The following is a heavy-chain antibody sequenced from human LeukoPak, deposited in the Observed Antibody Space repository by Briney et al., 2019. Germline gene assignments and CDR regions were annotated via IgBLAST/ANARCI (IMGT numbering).Heavy chain of an antibody. D-gene: IGHD6-13*01. CDR2: INHSGST. V-gene: IGHV4-34*01. CDR1: GGSFSGYY. Sequence: PSETLSLTCAVYGGSFSGYYWSWIRQPPGKGLEWIGEINHSGSTNYNPSLKSRVTISVDTSKNQFSLKLSSVTAADTAVYYCAISWQRAFDIWGQGTMVTVSS. J-gene: IGHJ3*02. CDR3: AISWQRAFDI.